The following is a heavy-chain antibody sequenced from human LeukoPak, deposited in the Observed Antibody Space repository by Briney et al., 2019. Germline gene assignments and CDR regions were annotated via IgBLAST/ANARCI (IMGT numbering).Heavy chain of an antibody. CDR1: GGSISSYY. J-gene: IGHJ4*02. CDR3: ARGVYIAAAQYGY. D-gene: IGHD6-13*01. CDR2: IYYSGNT. Sequence: SETLSLTCTVSGGSISSYYWSWIRQPPGKGLEWIGYIYYSGNTNYNPSLKSRVTISVDTYKNQFSLKLSSVTAADTAVYYCARGVYIAAAQYGYWGQGTLVSVSS. V-gene: IGHV4-59*01.